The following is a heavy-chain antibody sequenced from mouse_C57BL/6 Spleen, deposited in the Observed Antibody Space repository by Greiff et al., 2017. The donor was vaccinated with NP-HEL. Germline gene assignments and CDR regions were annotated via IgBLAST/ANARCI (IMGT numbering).Heavy chain of an antibody. CDR2: IYPRSGNT. CDR3: ARGGSQLSFDY. CDR1: GYTFTSYG. Sequence: VKLQESGAELARPGASVKLSCKASGYTFTSYGISWVKQRTGQGLEWIGEIYPRSGNTYYNEKFKGKATLTADKSSSTAYMELRSLTSEDSAVYFCARGGSQLSFDYWGQGTTLTVSS. J-gene: IGHJ2*01. V-gene: IGHV1-81*01.